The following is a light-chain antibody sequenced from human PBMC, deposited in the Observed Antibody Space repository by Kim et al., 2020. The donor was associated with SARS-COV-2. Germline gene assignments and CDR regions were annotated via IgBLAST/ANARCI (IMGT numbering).Light chain of an antibody. CDR3: QQTDSFPWT. V-gene: IGKV1-12*01. CDR2: EAS. J-gene: IGKJ1*01. CDR1: QGISGW. Sequence: SIGDRVTIPWRASQGISGWLAWYQQKPGKAPKLLIYEASSFQSGVPSRFSGSGSGTDFTLTISSLQPEDFATYYCQQTDSFPWTFGQGTKVDIK.